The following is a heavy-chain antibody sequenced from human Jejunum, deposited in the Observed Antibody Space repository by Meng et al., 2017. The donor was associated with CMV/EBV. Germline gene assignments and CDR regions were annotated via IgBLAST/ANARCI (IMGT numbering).Heavy chain of an antibody. CDR2: INPITGGT. CDR3: AISLAGSFQDGAFDI. CDR1: GYTFTSYY. V-gene: IGHV1-2*02. Sequence: SGYTFTSYYSHWVRQAPGQGLEWMGSINPITGGTSNAQKIQDGVTMTRDSSIDTAYLELSRLTSDDTAVYYCAISLAGSFQDGAFDIWGQGTLVTVSS. D-gene: IGHD1-1*01. J-gene: IGHJ3*02.